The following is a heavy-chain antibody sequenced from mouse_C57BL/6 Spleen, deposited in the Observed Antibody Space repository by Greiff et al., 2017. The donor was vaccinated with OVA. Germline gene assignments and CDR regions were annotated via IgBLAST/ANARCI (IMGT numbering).Heavy chain of an antibody. CDR1: GYTFTSYW. V-gene: IGHV1-69*01. J-gene: IGHJ1*03. Sequence: QVQLQQPGAELVMPGASVKLSCKASGYTFTSYWMHWVKQRPGQGLEWIGEIDPSDSYTNYNQKFKGKSTLTVDKSSSTAYMQLSSLTSEDSAVYYGAPSCDGSSCGYFEVWGTGTTVTVSS. D-gene: IGHD1-1*01. CDR3: APSCDGSSCGYFEV. CDR2: IDPSDSYT.